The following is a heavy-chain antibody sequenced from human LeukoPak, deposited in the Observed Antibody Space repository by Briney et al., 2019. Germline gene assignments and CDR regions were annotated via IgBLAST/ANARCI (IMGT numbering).Heavy chain of an antibody. V-gene: IGHV3-15*01. CDR2: IKSKTDGGTT. D-gene: IGHD3-16*01. Sequence: KSGGSLRLSCAASGFTFSNAWMSWVRQAPGKGLEWVGRIKSKTDGGTTDYAAPVKGRFTISRDDSKNTLYLQMNSLKTEDTAVYYCTTATHYVWGIYFDYWGQGTLVTVSS. CDR1: GFTFSNAW. CDR3: TTATHYVWGIYFDY. J-gene: IGHJ4*02.